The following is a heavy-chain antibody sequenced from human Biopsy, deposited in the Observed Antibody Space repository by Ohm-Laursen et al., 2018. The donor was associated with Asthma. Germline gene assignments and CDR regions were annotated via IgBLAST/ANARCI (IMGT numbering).Heavy chain of an antibody. CDR2: INPNSGGT. CDR1: GYTFIGYH. J-gene: IGHJ5*02. Sequence: ASVKVSCKTSGYTFIGYHLHWVRQAPGQGLDWIGRINPNSGGTNYAQKFQGGVTMTSDTSISTAYMELSRLRSDDTALYYCARGQKSPGDRWFDPWGQGTLVTVSS. CDR3: ARGQKSPGDRWFDP. D-gene: IGHD7-27*01. V-gene: IGHV1-2*06.